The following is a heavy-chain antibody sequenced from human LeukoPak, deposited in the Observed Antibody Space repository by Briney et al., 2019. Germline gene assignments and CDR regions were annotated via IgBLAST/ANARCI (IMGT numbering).Heavy chain of an antibody. J-gene: IGHJ6*02. CDR2: ISFDGRRK. V-gene: IGHV3-30*18. D-gene: IGHD6-25*01. CDR1: VVTFSHYN. Sequence: GRALRLSRVASVVTFSHYNFHAVRQTPDKGLEGVAVISFDGRRKYYPDSVEGRFSISRDNSENTLYLDLKSLRGDDTGVYFCAKDRAPRGRLGRCYSAGCFKGARDVWGRGTTVIVS. CDR3: AKDRAPRGRLGRCYSAGCFKGARDV.